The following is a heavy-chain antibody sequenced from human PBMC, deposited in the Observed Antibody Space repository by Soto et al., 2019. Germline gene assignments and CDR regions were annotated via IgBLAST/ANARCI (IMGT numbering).Heavy chain of an antibody. J-gene: IGHJ6*02. CDR1: GFTFSTYA. Sequence: PGGSLRLSCAASGFTFSTYAMTWVRQAPGKGLEWVSIISSTGDGTYYADSVKGRFTISRDNSQRTLNLQMNSLRAEDTAVHYCAKNGDFWSWGMDVWGQGTTVTVSS. CDR2: ISSTGDGT. V-gene: IGHV3-23*01. D-gene: IGHD3-3*01. CDR3: AKNGDFWSWGMDV.